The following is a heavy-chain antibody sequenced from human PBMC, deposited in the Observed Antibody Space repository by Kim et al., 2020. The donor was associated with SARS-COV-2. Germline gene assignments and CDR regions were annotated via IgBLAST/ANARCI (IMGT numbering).Heavy chain of an antibody. CDR3: ARDRPIFGPSGYYGMDV. CDR2: ISSSSSTI. Sequence: GGSLRLSCAASGFTFSSYSMNWVRQAPGKGLEWVSYISSSSSTIYYADSVKGRFTISRDNAKNSLYLQMNSLRAEDTAVYYCARDRPIFGPSGYYGMDVWGQGTTVTVSS. J-gene: IGHJ6*02. V-gene: IGHV3-48*04. D-gene: IGHD3-3*01. CDR1: GFTFSSYS.